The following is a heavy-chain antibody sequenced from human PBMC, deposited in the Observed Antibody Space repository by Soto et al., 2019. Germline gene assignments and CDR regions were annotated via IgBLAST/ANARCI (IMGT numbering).Heavy chain of an antibody. CDR2: IYYSGST. CDR3: ARLYSGSSLSDY. V-gene: IGHV4-61*01. J-gene: IGHJ4*02. Sequence: SETLSLTCTVSGGSVSSGSYYWSWIRQPPGKGLEWIGYIYYSGSTNYNPSLKSRVTISVDTSKNQFSLKLSSVTAADTAVYYCARLYSGSSLSDYWGQGTLVTVSS. D-gene: IGHD1-26*01. CDR1: GGSVSSGSYY.